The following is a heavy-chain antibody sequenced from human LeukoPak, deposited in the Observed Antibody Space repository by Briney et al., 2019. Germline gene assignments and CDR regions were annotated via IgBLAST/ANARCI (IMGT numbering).Heavy chain of an antibody. J-gene: IGHJ6*02. V-gene: IGHV1-46*01. CDR1: GYTFTSYY. CDR3: ARDRFDSGSSLAPGPQDV. Sequence: ASLKVSCKASGYTFTSYYIHWGRQAPGQGPEWMGIINPSGASTSYAQKFQGRVTMTRDTSTSTVYMELSSLRFEDTAVYYCARDRFDSGSSLAPGPQDVWGQGTTVTVSS. D-gene: IGHD3-10*01. CDR2: INPSGAST.